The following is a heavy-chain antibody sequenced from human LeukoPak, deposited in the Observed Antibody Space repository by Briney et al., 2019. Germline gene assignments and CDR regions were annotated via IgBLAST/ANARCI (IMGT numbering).Heavy chain of an antibody. CDR3: ASADYYDSSGSFDY. D-gene: IGHD3-22*01. Sequence: SVKVSCKSSVGTFSSYAISWVRQAPGQGLEWMGRIIPILGIANYAQKFQGRVTITADKSTSTAYMELSSLRAEDTAVYYCASADYYDSSGSFDYWGQGTLVTASS. V-gene: IGHV1-69*04. J-gene: IGHJ4*02. CDR1: VGTFSSYA. CDR2: IIPILGIA.